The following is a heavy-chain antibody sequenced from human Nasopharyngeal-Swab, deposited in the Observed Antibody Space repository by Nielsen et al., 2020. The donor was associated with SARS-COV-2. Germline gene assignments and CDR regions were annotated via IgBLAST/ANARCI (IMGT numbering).Heavy chain of an antibody. J-gene: IGHJ3*02. CDR3: ASGPRGYSAFDI. CDR2: IYHSGSS. D-gene: IGHD5-12*01. V-gene: IGHV4-30-2*01. Sequence: SETLSLTCAVSGCSISSGGYSWSWIRQPPGKGLEWIGYIYHSGSSYYNPSLKSRVTISVDRSKNQFSLKLSSVTAADTAVYYCASGPRGYSAFDIWGQGTMVTVSS. CDR1: GCSISSGGYS.